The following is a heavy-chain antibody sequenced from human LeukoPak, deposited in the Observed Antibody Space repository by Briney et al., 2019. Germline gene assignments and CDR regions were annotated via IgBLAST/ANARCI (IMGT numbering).Heavy chain of an antibody. Sequence: PGGSLRLSCAASGLTFGSYAMNWVRQAPGRGLEWVSIIYSGGSTYYAESVRGRFTISRDNSKNTLYLQMNSLRAEDTALYYCARGDRRDGYRFDYWGQGTLVTVSS. CDR2: IYSGGST. CDR1: GLTFGSYA. CDR3: ARGDRRDGYRFDY. V-gene: IGHV3-53*01. D-gene: IGHD5-24*01. J-gene: IGHJ4*02.